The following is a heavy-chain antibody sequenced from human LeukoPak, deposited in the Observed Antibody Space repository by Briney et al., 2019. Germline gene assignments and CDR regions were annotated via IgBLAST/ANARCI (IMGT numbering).Heavy chain of an antibody. V-gene: IGHV3-30*18. D-gene: IGHD1-20*01. CDR3: AKDIGYNWNAQGYGMDV. CDR2: ISYDGSNK. CDR1: EFTFSSYG. Sequence: PGGSLRLSCAASEFTFSSYGMHWVRQAPGKGLEWVAVISYDGSNKYYADSVKGRFTISRDNSKNTLYLQMNSLRAEDTAVYYCAKDIGYNWNAQGYGMDVWGQGTTVTVSS. J-gene: IGHJ6*02.